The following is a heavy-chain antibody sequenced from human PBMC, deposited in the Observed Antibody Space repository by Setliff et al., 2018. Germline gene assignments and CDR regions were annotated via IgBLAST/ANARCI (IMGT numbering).Heavy chain of an antibody. D-gene: IGHD6-13*01. CDR1: GYTFTGYY. CDR3: ARDLSIAAADEYFQH. CDR2: INPNSGGT. Sequence: ASVKVSCKASGYTFTGYYMHWVRQAPGQGLEWMGWINPNSGGTNYAQTFQGRVTMTRDTSISTAYLELSMLRTDDTAVYYCARDLSIAAADEYFQHWGQGTLVTVSS. J-gene: IGHJ1*01. V-gene: IGHV1-2*02.